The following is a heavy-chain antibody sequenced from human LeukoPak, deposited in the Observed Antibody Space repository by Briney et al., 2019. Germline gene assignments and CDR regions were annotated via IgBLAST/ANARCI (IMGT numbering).Heavy chain of an antibody. J-gene: IGHJ6*02. CDR3: ARALRRLRLPGAYYYYGMDV. CDR1: GGSFSGYD. V-gene: IGHV4-34*01. CDR2: INHSGST. D-gene: IGHD5-12*01. Sequence: SETLSLTCAVYGGSFSGYDWSWIRQPPGKGLEWIGEINHSGSTNYNPSLKSRVTISVDTSKNQFSLKLSSVTAADTAVYYCARALRRLRLPGAYYYYGMDVWGQGTTVTVSS.